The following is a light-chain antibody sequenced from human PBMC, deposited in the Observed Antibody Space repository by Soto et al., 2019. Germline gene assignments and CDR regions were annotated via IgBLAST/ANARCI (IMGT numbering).Light chain of an antibody. V-gene: IGLV4-69*01. Sequence: QLVLTQSPSASASLGASVKLTCTLSSGHSSYAIAWHQQQPEKGPRYLMKLNSDGSHSKGDGIPDRFSGSSSGAERYLTISSLQSEDEADYYCQTWGTDIVVVGGGTKLTVL. J-gene: IGLJ2*01. CDR3: QTWGTDIVV. CDR1: SGHSSYA. CDR2: LNSDGSH.